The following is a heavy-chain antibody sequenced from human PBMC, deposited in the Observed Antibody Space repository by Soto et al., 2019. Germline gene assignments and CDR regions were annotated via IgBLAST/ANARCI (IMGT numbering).Heavy chain of an antibody. CDR3: AREGYCSGGSCYSYYYYYGMDV. D-gene: IGHD2-15*01. CDR2: INPNSGGT. J-gene: IGHJ6*02. Sequence: ASVKVSCKASGYTFTGYYMHWVRQAPGQGLEWMGWINPNSGGTNYAQKFQGWVTMTRDTSISTAYMELSRLRSDDTAVYYCAREGYCSGGSCYSYYYYYGMDVWGQVTTVTVSS. V-gene: IGHV1-2*04. CDR1: GYTFTGYY.